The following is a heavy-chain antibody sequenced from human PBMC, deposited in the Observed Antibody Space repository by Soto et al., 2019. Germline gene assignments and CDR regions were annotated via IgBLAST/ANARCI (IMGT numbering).Heavy chain of an antibody. CDR1: GYTLTELS. J-gene: IGHJ4*02. CDR3: ATVGYCTNGVCYRQFGY. Sequence: ASVKVSCKVSGYTLTELSMHWVRQAPGKGLEWMGGFDPEDGETIYAQKFQGRVTMTEDTSTDTAYMELSSLRSEDTAVYYCATVGYCTNGVCYRQFGYWGQGTLVTVSS. V-gene: IGHV1-24*01. D-gene: IGHD2-8*01. CDR2: FDPEDGET.